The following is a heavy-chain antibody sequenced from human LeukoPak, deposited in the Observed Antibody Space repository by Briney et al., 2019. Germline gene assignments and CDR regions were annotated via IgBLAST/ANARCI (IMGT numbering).Heavy chain of an antibody. V-gene: IGHV4-61*02. CDR3: ARLRWLRLGGYYYYYMDV. D-gene: IGHD5-12*01. J-gene: IGHJ6*03. CDR1: GGSISGANYY. Sequence: SETLSLTCTVSGGSISGANYYWTWIRQPAGKGLEWIGRIYTSGSTHYNPSLKSRVTISVDTSKNQFSLKLSSVTAADTAVYYCARLRWLRLGGYYYYYMDVWGKGTTVTISS. CDR2: IYTSGST.